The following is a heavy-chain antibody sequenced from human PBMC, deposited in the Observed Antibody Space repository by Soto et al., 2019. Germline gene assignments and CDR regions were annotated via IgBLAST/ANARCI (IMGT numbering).Heavy chain of an antibody. D-gene: IGHD1-26*01. Sequence: PGGSLRLSCAASGFTFSNAWMNWVRQAPGKGLEWVGRIKSKTDGGTTDYAAPVKGRFTISRDDLKNTLYLQMNSLKTEDTAVYYCTTDTYPGIEETFDYWGQGTLVTVSS. CDR3: TTDTYPGIEETFDY. J-gene: IGHJ4*02. CDR1: GFTFSNAW. V-gene: IGHV3-15*07. CDR2: IKSKTDGGTT.